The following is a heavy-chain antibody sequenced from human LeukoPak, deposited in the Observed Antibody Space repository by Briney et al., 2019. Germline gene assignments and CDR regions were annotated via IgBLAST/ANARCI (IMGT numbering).Heavy chain of an antibody. V-gene: IGHV3-23*01. CDR3: AKDSYYDILTGYYRGAFDI. D-gene: IGHD3-9*01. Sequence: GGSLRLSCAASGFTFSSYAMSWVRQAPGKGLEWVSAISGSGGSTYYADSVKGRFTISRDNSKNTLYQQMNSLRAEDTAVYYCAKDSYYDILTGYYRGAFDIWGQGTMVTVSS. J-gene: IGHJ3*02. CDR1: GFTFSSYA. CDR2: ISGSGGST.